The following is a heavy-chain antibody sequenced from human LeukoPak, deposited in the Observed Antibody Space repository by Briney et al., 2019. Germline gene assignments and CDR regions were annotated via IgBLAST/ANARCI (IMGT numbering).Heavy chain of an antibody. CDR3: AAGPWELDF. D-gene: IGHD1-26*01. CDR1: GVSINTYF. Sequence: SETLSLTCTVSGVSINTYFASWIRQAPGKGLEFIGFIYNGGNTNYSPSLKSRATISVDTSNNQFSLRLTSVTAADTAMYYCAAGPWELDFWGQGTLVTVSS. V-gene: IGHV4-4*09. J-gene: IGHJ4*02. CDR2: IYNGGNT.